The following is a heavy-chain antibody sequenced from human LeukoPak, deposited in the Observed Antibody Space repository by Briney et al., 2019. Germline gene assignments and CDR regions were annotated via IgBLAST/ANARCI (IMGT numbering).Heavy chain of an antibody. Sequence: PSETLSLTCSVSGGSISSYYWSWIRQPAGKGLEWIGRIYSSRSTNYNPSLESRVTMSVDTSKNQFSLKVTSVTAAHTALYYCARDSAATGRYFDLWGRGTLVTVSS. CDR3: ARDSAATGRYFDL. CDR1: GGSISSYY. CDR2: IYSSRST. D-gene: IGHD6-25*01. V-gene: IGHV4-4*07. J-gene: IGHJ2*01.